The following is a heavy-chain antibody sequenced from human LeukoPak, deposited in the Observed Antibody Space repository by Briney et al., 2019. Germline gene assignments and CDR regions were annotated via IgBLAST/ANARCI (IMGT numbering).Heavy chain of an antibody. CDR3: TREDRDFWSGYSDAFDI. J-gene: IGHJ3*02. V-gene: IGHV3-49*04. D-gene: IGHD3-3*01. CDR1: GFTFGDYA. CDR2: IRSRAYGGTT. Sequence: GGSLRLSCTASGFTFGDYAMSWVRQAPGKGMEWVGFIRSRAYGGTTEYAASEKGRFTISRDDSKSIAYLQMNSLKTEDTAVYYCTREDRDFWSGYSDAFDIWGQGTMVTVSS.